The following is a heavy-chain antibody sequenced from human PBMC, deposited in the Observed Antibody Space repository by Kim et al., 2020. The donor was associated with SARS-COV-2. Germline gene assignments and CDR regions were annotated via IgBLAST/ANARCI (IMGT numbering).Heavy chain of an antibody. D-gene: IGHD2-8*01. CDR1: GFTCSTDA. CDR2: TSSDGKTQ. Sequence: GGSLRLSCVASGFTCSTDAIHWVRQAPGKWPEWVGVTSSDGKTQYYSTSVKGRFVISRDNSTSTVFLQINSLRAEDTAVYYCVKPYFTYPRCYLAFYAVDAWGQGTTVTVSS. V-gene: IGHV3-30*07. CDR3: VKPYFTYPRCYLAFYAVDA. J-gene: IGHJ6*02.